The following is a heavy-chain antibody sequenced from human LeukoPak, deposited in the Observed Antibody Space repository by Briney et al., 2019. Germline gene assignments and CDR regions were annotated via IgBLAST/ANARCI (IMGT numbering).Heavy chain of an antibody. Sequence: GGSLRLSCAASGFTFSDYDMSWIRQAPGKGLEWVSYISSSGSTIYYADSVKGRFTISGDNAKNSLYLQMNSLRAEDTAVYYCASDFGYCSSTSCPPVLDYWGQGTLVTVSS. J-gene: IGHJ4*02. D-gene: IGHD2-2*03. CDR3: ASDFGYCSSTSCPPVLDY. CDR2: ISSSGSTI. V-gene: IGHV3-11*01. CDR1: GFTFSDYD.